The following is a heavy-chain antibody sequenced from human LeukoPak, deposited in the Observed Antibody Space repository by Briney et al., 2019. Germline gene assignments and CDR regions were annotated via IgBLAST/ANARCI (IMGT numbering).Heavy chain of an antibody. Sequence: GGSLGLSCTASGFTFSSSAMHWVRQAPGRGLEWVAGILYGGSNEYYADSLKGRFTISRDNSKNTLYLQMNSLRAEDTAAYHCARGELAEAGLDYWGQGTLVTVSS. CDR1: GFTFSSSA. D-gene: IGHD6-13*01. V-gene: IGHV3-30-3*01. CDR2: ILYGGSNE. CDR3: ARGELAEAGLDY. J-gene: IGHJ4*02.